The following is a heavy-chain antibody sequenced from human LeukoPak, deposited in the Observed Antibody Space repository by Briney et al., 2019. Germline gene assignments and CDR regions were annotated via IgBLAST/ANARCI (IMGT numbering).Heavy chain of an antibody. D-gene: IGHD2-2*01. J-gene: IGHJ6*03. CDR3: ARDPRVVPAALHYYYMDV. V-gene: IGHV1-18*04. Sequence: GASVKVSCKASGYTFTGYIMHWVRQAPGQGLEWMGWINPNSGDTNYAQKLQGRVTMTTDTSTSTAYMELRSLRSDDTAVYYCARDPRVVPAALHYYYMDVWGKGTTVTVSS. CDR1: GYTFTGYI. CDR2: INPNSGDT.